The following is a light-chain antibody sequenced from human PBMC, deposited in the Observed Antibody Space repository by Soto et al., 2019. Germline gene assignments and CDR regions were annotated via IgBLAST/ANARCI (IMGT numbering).Light chain of an antibody. CDR3: CSYAGSSTYV. V-gene: IGLV2-23*02. J-gene: IGLJ1*01. CDR2: EVS. Sequence: QSALTQPASVSGSPGQSITISCTGTSSDVGSYNLVSWYQQHPGKAPKLMIYEVSKRPSGVSNRFSGSKSGNTASLTISELQAEXEADYYCCSYAGSSTYVFGTGTKVTV. CDR1: SSDVGSYNL.